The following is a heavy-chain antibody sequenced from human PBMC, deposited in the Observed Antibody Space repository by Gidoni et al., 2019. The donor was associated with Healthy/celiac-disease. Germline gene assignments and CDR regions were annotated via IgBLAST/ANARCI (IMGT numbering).Heavy chain of an antibody. Sequence: QVQLVESGGGVVQPGRSLRLSCAASGFTFSSYAMHWVRQDPGKGLGWVAVISYDGSNKYYADSVKGRFTISRDNSKNTLYLQMNSLRAEDTAVYYCARGPGGRTNWFDPWGQGTLVTVSS. J-gene: IGHJ5*02. CDR1: GFTFSSYA. CDR3: ARGPGGRTNWFDP. CDR2: ISYDGSNK. D-gene: IGHD3-16*01. V-gene: IGHV3-30*04.